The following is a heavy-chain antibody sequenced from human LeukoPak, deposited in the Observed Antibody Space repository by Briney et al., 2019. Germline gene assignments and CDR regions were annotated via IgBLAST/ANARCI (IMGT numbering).Heavy chain of an antibody. V-gene: IGHV3-66*01. J-gene: IGHJ4*02. CDR3: ARDGGYRDYFDY. CDR1: GFTVSSNY. Sequence: GGSLRLSCAASGFTVSSNYMSWVRQAPRKGLEWVSVIYSGGSTYYADSVKGRFTISRDNSKNTLYLQMNSLRAEDTAVYYCARDGGYRDYFDYWGQGTLVTVSS. D-gene: IGHD3-16*01. CDR2: IYSGGST.